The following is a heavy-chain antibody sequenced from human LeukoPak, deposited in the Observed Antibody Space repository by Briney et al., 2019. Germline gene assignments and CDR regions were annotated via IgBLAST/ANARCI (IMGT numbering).Heavy chain of an antibody. CDR1: GFSLSSYA. Sequence: GGSLRLSCAASGFSLSSYAMCWVRQAPGKGLEWVSGIGASGDSTYYTDSVKGRFTISRDNSKNTLYLQMNSLRPEDTAVYYCAKDLHGTVPDYFDCWGQGNLVTVSS. D-gene: IGHD1/OR15-1a*01. J-gene: IGHJ4*02. CDR3: AKDLHGTVPDYFDC. V-gene: IGHV3-23*01. CDR2: IGASGDST.